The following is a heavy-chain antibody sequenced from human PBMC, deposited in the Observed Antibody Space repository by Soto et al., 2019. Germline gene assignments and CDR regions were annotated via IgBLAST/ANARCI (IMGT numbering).Heavy chain of an antibody. Sequence: SETLSLTCAVYGGSFSGYYWSWIRQPPGKGLEWIGEINHSGSTNYNPSLKSRVTISVDTSKNQFSLKLSSVTAADTAVYYCASGGYCSGGSCPGGYWGQGTLVTVSS. J-gene: IGHJ4*02. CDR1: GGSFSGYY. CDR3: ASGGYCSGGSCPGGY. V-gene: IGHV4-34*01. CDR2: INHSGST. D-gene: IGHD2-15*01.